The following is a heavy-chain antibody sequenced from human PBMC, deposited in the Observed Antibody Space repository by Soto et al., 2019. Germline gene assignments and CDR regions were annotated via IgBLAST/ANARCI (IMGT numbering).Heavy chain of an antibody. D-gene: IGHD5-18*01. J-gene: IGHJ4*02. Sequence: QAQLVESGGGVVQPGRYLRLSCAASGFTFSSYGMHWVRQAPGTGLEWVAVISYDGGLQHYADSVKGRFTISRDNSKNRVLLQMNSLRAEDTAVYYCVSDRGYGHASVPYSWGQGTLVSVSS. CDR1: GFTFSSYG. CDR3: VSDRGYGHASVPYS. CDR2: ISYDGGLQ. V-gene: IGHV3-30*13.